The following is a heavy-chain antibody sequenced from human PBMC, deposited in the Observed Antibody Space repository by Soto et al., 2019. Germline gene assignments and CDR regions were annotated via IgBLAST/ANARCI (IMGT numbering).Heavy chain of an antibody. CDR3: ARVPATAIYYFDY. V-gene: IGHV1-69*02. CDR1: GGTFSSYT. D-gene: IGHD2-2*01. J-gene: IGHJ4*02. CDR2: IIPILGIA. Sequence: QVQLVQSGAEVKKPGSSVKVSCKASGGTFSSYTISWVRQAPGQGLEWMGRIIPILGIANYAQKFQGRVTITADKSTSTAYMELSSLRSEDTAVYYCARVPATAIYYFDYWGQGTLVTVSS.